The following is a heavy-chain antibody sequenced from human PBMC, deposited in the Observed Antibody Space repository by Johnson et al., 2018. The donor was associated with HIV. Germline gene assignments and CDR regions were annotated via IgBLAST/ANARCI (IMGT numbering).Heavy chain of an antibody. V-gene: IGHV3-66*01. Sequence: VQLVESGGGLVQPGGSLRLSCAASGFTFSSYWMSWVRQAPGKGLEWVSVIYSDGSTYYADSVKGRFTISRDNAKNTLSLQMHKLRTEDTAVYYCAREPRLLTDAFDIWGQGTMVTVSS. CDR3: AREPRLLTDAFDI. J-gene: IGHJ3*02. CDR2: IYSDGST. D-gene: IGHD5-18*01. CDR1: GFTFSSYW.